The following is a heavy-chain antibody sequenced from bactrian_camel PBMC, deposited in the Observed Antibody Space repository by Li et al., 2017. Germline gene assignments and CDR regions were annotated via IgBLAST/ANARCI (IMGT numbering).Heavy chain of an antibody. CDR1: GSIISRCG. V-gene: IGHV3S67*01. CDR2: IRFDGTT. Sequence: EVQLVESGGGSVQAGGALKLSCAASGSIISRCGMTWYRQAPGKERDLVSSIRFDGTTTYGDSVKGRFDISQDNAKNILYLEMNNLQPEDAAMYYCAARQPCRVWLGYEDPGECNIWGQGTQVPVS. J-gene: IGHJ4*01. D-gene: IGHD5*01. CDR3: AARQPCRVWLGYEDPGECNI.